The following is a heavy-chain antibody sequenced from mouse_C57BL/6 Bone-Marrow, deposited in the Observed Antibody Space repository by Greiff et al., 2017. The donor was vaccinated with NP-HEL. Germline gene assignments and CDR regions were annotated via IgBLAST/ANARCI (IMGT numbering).Heavy chain of an antibody. Sequence: VQLQQSGAELVRPGASVKLSCTASGFNIKDDYMHWVKPRPEQGLEWIGWIDPENGDTEYASKFQGKATITADTSSNTAYLQLSSLTSEDTAVYYCTAYYYYLDYWGQGTTLTVSS. CDR3: TAYYYYLDY. D-gene: IGHD1-1*01. CDR2: IDPENGDT. J-gene: IGHJ2*01. CDR1: GFNIKDDY. V-gene: IGHV14-4*01.